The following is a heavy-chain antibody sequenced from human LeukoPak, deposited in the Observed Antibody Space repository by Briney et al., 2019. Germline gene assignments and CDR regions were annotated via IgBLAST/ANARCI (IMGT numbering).Heavy chain of an antibody. D-gene: IGHD6-19*01. CDR3: ARASAVAGCGY. J-gene: IGHJ4*02. CDR1: GGSLSSYY. Sequence: SETLSLTCTVSGGSLSSYYWSWLRQPPGKGLEWVGHIYYSGSTNYNPSLKSRVTISVDTSKMQFSLKLRSVTAADTAVYYCARASAVAGCGYWAQGTLVTVSS. V-gene: IGHV4-59*01. CDR2: IYYSGST.